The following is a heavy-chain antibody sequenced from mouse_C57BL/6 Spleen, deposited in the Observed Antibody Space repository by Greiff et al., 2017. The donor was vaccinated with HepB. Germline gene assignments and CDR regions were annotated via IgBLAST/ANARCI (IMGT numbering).Heavy chain of an antibody. CDR1: GYTFTSYW. CDR3: AREEIYYYGSSYYFDY. J-gene: IGHJ2*01. CDR2: IYPGSGST. Sequence: QVQLQQPGAELVKPGASVKMSCKASGYTFTSYWITWVKQRPGQGLEWIGDIYPGSGSTNYNEKFKSKSTLTVDTSSSTAYMQLSSLTSEDSAVYYCAREEIYYYGSSYYFDYWGQGTTLTVSS. V-gene: IGHV1-55*01. D-gene: IGHD1-1*01.